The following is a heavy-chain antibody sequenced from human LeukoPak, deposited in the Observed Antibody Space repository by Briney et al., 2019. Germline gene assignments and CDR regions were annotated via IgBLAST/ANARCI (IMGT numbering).Heavy chain of an antibody. CDR2: ISSSSSYI. J-gene: IGHJ4*02. Sequence: AGGSLRLSCAASGFNVSGYWIHWVRQAPGKGLEWVSSISSSSSYIYYADSVKGRFTISRDNAKNSLYLQMNSLRAEDTAVYYCARGFKYYYDSSGYYVDYWGQGTLVTVSS. CDR3: ARGFKYYYDSSGYYVDY. D-gene: IGHD3-22*01. V-gene: IGHV3-21*01. CDR1: GFNVSGYW.